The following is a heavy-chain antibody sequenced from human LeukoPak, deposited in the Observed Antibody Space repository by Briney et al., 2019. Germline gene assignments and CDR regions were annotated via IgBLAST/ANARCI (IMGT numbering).Heavy chain of an antibody. D-gene: IGHD1-14*01. J-gene: IGHJ3*02. V-gene: IGHV4-34*01. CDR3: ASAPGSATNYAFDI. Sequence: SETLSLTCAVYGGSFSGYYWSWIRQPPGKGLEWIGEINHSGSTNYNPSLKSRVTISVDTSKNQFSLKLSSVTAADTAVYYCASAPGSATNYAFDIWGQGTMVTVSP. CDR1: GGSFSGYY. CDR2: INHSGST.